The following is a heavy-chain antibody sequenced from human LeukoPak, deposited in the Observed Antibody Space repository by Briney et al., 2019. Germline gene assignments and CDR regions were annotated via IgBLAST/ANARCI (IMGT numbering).Heavy chain of an antibody. Sequence: ASVKVSCKASGYTFTSYGIRWVRQAPGQGVEWMGWISTFNGNINYVQKRQGRVTMPTDTSTTTAYMELRSLRSDDTAVYYCARESCTSTSCPPMPGYGSGWFHYDYWGQGTLVTVSS. J-gene: IGHJ4*02. CDR2: ISTFNGNI. CDR3: ARESCTSTSCPPMPGYGSGWFHYDY. V-gene: IGHV1-18*01. CDR1: GYTFTSYG. D-gene: IGHD2-2*01.